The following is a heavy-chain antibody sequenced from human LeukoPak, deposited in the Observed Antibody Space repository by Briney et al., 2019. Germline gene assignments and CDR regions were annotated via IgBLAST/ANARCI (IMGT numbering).Heavy chain of an antibody. CDR2: IIPIFGTA. Sequence: GASVTVSCKASGGTFSSYAISWVRQAPGQGLEWMGGIIPIFGTANYAQKFQGRVTITADESTSTAYMELSSLRSEDTAVYYCARVLRGSSGWYSVLGYWGQGTLVTVSS. J-gene: IGHJ4*02. CDR1: GGTFSSYA. CDR3: ARVLRGSSGWYSVLGY. D-gene: IGHD6-19*01. V-gene: IGHV1-69*13.